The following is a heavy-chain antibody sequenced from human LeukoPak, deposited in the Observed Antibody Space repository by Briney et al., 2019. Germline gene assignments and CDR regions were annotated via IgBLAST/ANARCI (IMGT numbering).Heavy chain of an antibody. CDR2: ISYDGSNK. CDR1: GFTFSSYA. CDR3: ASTYDFWSGYPALYFYYYGIDV. Sequence: PGGSLTLSCAASGFTFSSYAMHWVRQAPGKGLEWVAVISYDGSNKYYADPVKGRFTISRDNSKNTLYLQMNSLRAEDTAVYYCASTYDFWSGYPALYFYYYGIDVWGQGTTVTVSS. J-gene: IGHJ6*02. D-gene: IGHD3-3*01. V-gene: IGHV3-30-3*01.